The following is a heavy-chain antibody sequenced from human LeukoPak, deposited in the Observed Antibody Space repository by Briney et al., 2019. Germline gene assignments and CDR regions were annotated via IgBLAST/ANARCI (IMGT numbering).Heavy chain of an antibody. CDR2: ISDGSNYI. CDR3: ARGNYYGSSGYYYVHY. J-gene: IGHJ4*02. Sequence: GGSLRLSCAASGFTFSTYIMHWFRQAPGKGLEWVSSISDGSNYIYYAGSLRGRFTISRDNAKNSLYLQINSLRVEDTAVYYCARGNYYGSSGYYYVHYWGQGTLVTVSS. V-gene: IGHV3-21*01. CDR1: GFTFSTYI. D-gene: IGHD3-22*01.